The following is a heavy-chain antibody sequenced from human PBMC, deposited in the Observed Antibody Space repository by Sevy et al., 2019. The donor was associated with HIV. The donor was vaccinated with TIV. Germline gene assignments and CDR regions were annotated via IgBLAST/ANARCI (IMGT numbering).Heavy chain of an antibody. V-gene: IGHV1-18*01. J-gene: IGHJ5*02. CDR1: GYTFSSYG. CDR2: ISAYNGNT. Sequence: ASVKVSSKASGYTFSSYGITWVRQAPGQGLEWMGWISAYNGNTNYAQKLQGRVTLTTDTSTNTAYMELRSLRSDDTAVYYCARARITVTTLNWFDPWGQGTLVTVSS. D-gene: IGHD4-17*01. CDR3: ARARITVTTLNWFDP.